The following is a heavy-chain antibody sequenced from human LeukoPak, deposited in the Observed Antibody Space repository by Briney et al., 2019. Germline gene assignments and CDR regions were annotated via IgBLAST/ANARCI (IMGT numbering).Heavy chain of an antibody. D-gene: IGHD3-9*01. CDR1: GGTFTNYA. V-gene: IGHV1-69*04. Sequence: APVNVSCKASGGTFTNYAINWVRQAPGQGLEWMGRIIPILDVTNYAQKFQGRVTITADQSTSTAYMELSSLRSEDTAVYYCARGGGVDILTGFQYWGQGTLVTVSS. J-gene: IGHJ4*02. CDR2: IIPILDVT. CDR3: ARGGGVDILTGFQY.